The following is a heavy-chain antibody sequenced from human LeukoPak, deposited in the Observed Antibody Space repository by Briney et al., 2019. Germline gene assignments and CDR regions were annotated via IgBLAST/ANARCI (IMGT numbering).Heavy chain of an antibody. J-gene: IGHJ6*04. D-gene: IGHD3-10*01. Sequence: ASVEVSCKASGYTFTSYGISWVRQAPGQGLEWMGWISAYNGNTNYAQKLQGRVTMTTDTSTSTAYMELRSLRSDDTAVYYCARVADTMVRGVTYYYYYGMDVWGKGTTVTVSS. V-gene: IGHV1-18*04. CDR1: GYTFTSYG. CDR3: ARVADTMVRGVTYYYYYGMDV. CDR2: ISAYNGNT.